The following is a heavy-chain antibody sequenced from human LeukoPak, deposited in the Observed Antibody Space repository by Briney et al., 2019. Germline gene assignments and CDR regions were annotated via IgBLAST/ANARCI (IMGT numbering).Heavy chain of an antibody. V-gene: IGHV4-34*01. CDR1: SESFSGYF. CDR2: VDHSGST. CDR3: ARVMYYYGSGSYHMDV. D-gene: IGHD3-10*01. Sequence: SETLSLTCAIYSESFSGYFWSWIRQPPGKGLEWIGSVDHSGSTYYNPSLKSRVTISVDTSKNQFSLKLSSVTAADTAVYYCARVMYYYGSGSYHMDVWGKGTTVTVSS. J-gene: IGHJ6*03.